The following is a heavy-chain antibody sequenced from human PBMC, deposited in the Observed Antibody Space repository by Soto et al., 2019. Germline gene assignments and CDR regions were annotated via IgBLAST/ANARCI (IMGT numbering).Heavy chain of an antibody. V-gene: IGHV4-34*01. CDR2: INHSGST. D-gene: IGHD1-26*01. J-gene: IGHJ4*02. CDR3: ARIRVGATADY. Sequence: QVQLQQWGAGLLKPSETLSLTCAVYGGSFSGYYWSWIRQPPGKGLEWIGEINHSGSTNYNPSLKRRVTISVDTSRNQFSLKLSSVTAADTAVYYCARIRVGATADYWGQGTLVTVSS. CDR1: GGSFSGYY.